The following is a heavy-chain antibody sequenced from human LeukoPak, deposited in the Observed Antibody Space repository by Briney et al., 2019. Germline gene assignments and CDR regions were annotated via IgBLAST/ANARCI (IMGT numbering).Heavy chain of an antibody. Sequence: SETLSLTCAVYGGSFSGSYWGWIRQPPGKGLEWIGSTHHSGTTYYNPSLKSRVTISIDTSKNQFSLMLSSVTAADTAVYYCASRSGWYFYYFDYWGQGTLVTVSS. CDR3: ASRSGWYFYYFDY. J-gene: IGHJ4*02. D-gene: IGHD6-19*01. CDR2: THHSGTT. V-gene: IGHV4-38-2*01. CDR1: GGSFSGSY.